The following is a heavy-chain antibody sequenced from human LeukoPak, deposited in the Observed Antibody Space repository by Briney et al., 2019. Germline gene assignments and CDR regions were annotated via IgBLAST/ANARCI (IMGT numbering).Heavy chain of an antibody. CDR1: GFMFSNYA. J-gene: IGHJ4*02. Sequence: GGSLRLSCTSSGFMFSNYAMSWVRRAPGKGLEWVSTISGTAGSTFYADSVKGRFTISRDNSETTLYLEMNSLRADDTAVYYCAKDSRVGDYYGSGSFFDYWGPGTLVTVSS. CDR3: AKDSRVGDYYGSGSFFDY. D-gene: IGHD3-10*01. CDR2: ISGTAGST. V-gene: IGHV3-23*01.